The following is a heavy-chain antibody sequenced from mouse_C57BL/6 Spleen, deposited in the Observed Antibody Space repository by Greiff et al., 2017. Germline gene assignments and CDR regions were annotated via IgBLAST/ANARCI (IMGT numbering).Heavy chain of an antibody. D-gene: IGHD2-4*01. J-gene: IGHJ3*01. CDR3: ASHYDSSWFAY. CDR2: INPNNGGT. Sequence: VQLQQSGPELVKPGASVKISCKASGYTFTDYYMNWVKQSHGKSLEWIGDINPNNGGTSYNQKFKGKATLTVDKSSSTAYMELRSLTSEDSAVYYGASHYDSSWFAYWGQGTLVTVSA. V-gene: IGHV1-26*01. CDR1: GYTFTDYY.